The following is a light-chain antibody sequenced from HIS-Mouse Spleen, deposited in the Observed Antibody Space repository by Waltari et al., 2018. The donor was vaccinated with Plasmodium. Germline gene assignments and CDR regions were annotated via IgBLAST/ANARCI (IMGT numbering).Light chain of an antibody. CDR2: DVS. CDR3: CSYAGSYTLV. Sequence: QSALTQPRSVSGSPGQSVPIPCPGTSRDVGGYHYGSWYHQHPGKAPKLMLYDVSKRPSGVPDRFSGSKSGNTASLTISGLQAEDEADYYCCSYAGSYTLVFGGGTKLTVL. V-gene: IGLV2-11*01. CDR1: SRDVGGYHY. J-gene: IGLJ2*01.